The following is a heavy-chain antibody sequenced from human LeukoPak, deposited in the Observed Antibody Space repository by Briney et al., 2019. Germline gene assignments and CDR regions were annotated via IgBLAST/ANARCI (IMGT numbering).Heavy chain of an antibody. Sequence: ASVKVSCKASGSTFTSYGISWVRQAPGQGLEWMGWISAYNGNTNYAQKLQGRVTMTTDTSTNTAYMELRGLRSDDTAVYYCAKVTPGTYVDTAMVDYWGQGTLVTVSS. CDR2: ISAYNGNT. V-gene: IGHV1-18*01. CDR1: GSTFTSYG. D-gene: IGHD5-18*01. J-gene: IGHJ4*02. CDR3: AKVTPGTYVDTAMVDY.